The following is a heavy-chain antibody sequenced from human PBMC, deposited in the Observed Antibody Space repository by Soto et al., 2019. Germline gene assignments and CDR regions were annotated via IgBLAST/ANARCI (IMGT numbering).Heavy chain of an antibody. V-gene: IGHV3-23*01. J-gene: IGHJ4*02. CDR1: GFTFSNYA. Sequence: GGSLRLSCAASGFTFSNYAMSWVRQAPGKGLEWVSAISGGGGTTYYADSVKGRFTISRDNSKNTLFLQMNSLRADDTAVYYCARETGSYRRFDSWGQGTLVTVSS. CDR3: ARETGSYRRFDS. D-gene: IGHD1-26*01. CDR2: ISGGGGTT.